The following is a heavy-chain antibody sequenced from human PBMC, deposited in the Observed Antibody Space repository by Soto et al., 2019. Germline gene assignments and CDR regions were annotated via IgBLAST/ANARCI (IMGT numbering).Heavy chain of an antibody. J-gene: IGHJ4*02. D-gene: IGHD4-4*01. CDR3: AKQRDYNSRLLFDY. V-gene: IGHV3-23*01. Sequence: EVQLLESGGGLVQPGGSLRLSCAASGFTFNNYAMNWVRQAPGKGLEWVSTSDSGSNSYYADSVRGRFTISRDNSHQTLYLQMDSLRAEDTAVYYCAKQRDYNSRLLFDYWGPGTLVTVSS. CDR2: TSDSGSNS. CDR1: GFTFNNYA.